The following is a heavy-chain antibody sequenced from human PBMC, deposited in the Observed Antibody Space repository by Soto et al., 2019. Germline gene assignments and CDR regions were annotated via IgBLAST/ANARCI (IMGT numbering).Heavy chain of an antibody. Sequence: GSLRLFCAASVFSLSSYWMHWVRQAPGKGRVWVSRVSSGGSTISYADSVKGRFTVSRDNAKNTLYLQMDSLRAEDTAVYFCVAEISTGYWGQGSPVTVSS. CDR1: VFSLSSYW. CDR2: VSSGGSTI. V-gene: IGHV3-74*01. D-gene: IGHD3-9*01. J-gene: IGHJ4*02. CDR3: VAEISTGY.